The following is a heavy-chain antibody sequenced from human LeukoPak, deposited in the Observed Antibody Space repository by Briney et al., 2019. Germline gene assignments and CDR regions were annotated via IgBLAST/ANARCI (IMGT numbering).Heavy chain of an antibody. CDR3: ANSGYDEGDNYYYMDV. V-gene: IGHV3-23*01. CDR1: GFTFSSYA. Sequence: GGSLRLSCAASGFTFSSYAMSWVRQAPGKGLEWVSAIIGSGASTYYADSAKGRFTISRGNSKNTLYLQMSSLRGEDTAVYYCANSGYDEGDNYYYMDVWGKGTTVTVSS. J-gene: IGHJ6*03. D-gene: IGHD5-12*01. CDR2: IIGSGAST.